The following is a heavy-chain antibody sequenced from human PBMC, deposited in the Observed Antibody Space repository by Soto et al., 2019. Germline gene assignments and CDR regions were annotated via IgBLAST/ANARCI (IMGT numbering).Heavy chain of an antibody. CDR1: GFNFKKFV. V-gene: IGHV3-23*01. CDR3: AKADGEQWLVPHLDN. J-gene: IGHJ4*02. CDR2: ISCCGGST. Sequence: EVQLLESGGGVVQPGGSLRLSCVASGFNFKKFVIAWVRQAPGEGLEWVSGISCCGGSTSYADSVKGRFSIARDDSKNTLSLQMNSLRVEDTAQYYCAKADGEQWLVPHLDNWGQGTLVTVS. D-gene: IGHD6-19*01.